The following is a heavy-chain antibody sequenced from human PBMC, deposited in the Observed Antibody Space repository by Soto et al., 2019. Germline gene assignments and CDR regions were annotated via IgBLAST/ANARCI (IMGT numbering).Heavy chain of an antibody. Sequence: ASVKVSCKASGYTFTSYAMHWVRQAPGQRLEWMGWINAGNGNTKYSQKFQGRVTITRDTSASTAYMELSSLRSEDTAVYYCARDWVDYGDSYGMDVWGQGTTVTVSS. CDR2: INAGNGNT. D-gene: IGHD4-17*01. CDR1: GYTFTSYA. CDR3: ARDWVDYGDSYGMDV. J-gene: IGHJ6*02. V-gene: IGHV1-3*01.